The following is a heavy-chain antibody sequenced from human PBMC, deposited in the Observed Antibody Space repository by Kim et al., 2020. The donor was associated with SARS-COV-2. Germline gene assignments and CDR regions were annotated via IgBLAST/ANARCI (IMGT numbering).Heavy chain of an antibody. V-gene: IGHV4-4*07. CDR2: IYTNGST. J-gene: IGHJ6*02. CDR1: GGSISSSY. D-gene: IGHD3-3*01. Sequence: SETLSLTCTVSGGSISSSYSSWIRQPAGKGLEWIGHIYTNGSTTYNPSLKSRVTMSIDTSKNQFSLKVNSVTAADTAVYYCATDLNYWSGYPYGMDVWGQGTTVTVSS. CDR3: ATDLNYWSGYPYGMDV.